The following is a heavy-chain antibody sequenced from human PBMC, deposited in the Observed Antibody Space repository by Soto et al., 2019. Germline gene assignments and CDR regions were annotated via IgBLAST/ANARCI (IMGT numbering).Heavy chain of an antibody. Sequence: QVQLVESGGGVVQPGRSLRLSCAASGFTFSSYGMHWVRQAPGKGLEWVAVIWYDGSNKYYADSVKGRFTISRDNSKNTLYLQMNSRRAEDTAVYYCARDYYDSSCYYPRLDYWGQGTLVTVSS. CDR1: GFTFSSYG. CDR3: ARDYYDSSCYYPRLDY. V-gene: IGHV3-33*01. CDR2: IWYDGSNK. D-gene: IGHD3-22*01. J-gene: IGHJ4*02.